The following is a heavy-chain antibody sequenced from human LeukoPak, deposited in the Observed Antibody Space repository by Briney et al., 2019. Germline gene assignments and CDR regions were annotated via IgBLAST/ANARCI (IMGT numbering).Heavy chain of an antibody. V-gene: IGHV4-61*01. J-gene: IGHJ4*02. Sequence: SETLSLTCTVSGGSVSSSIYYWSWIRQPPGKGLEWLGYIYYSGSTNYNPSLKSRVTISVDTSKNQFSLKLSSVTAADTAVYYCARGAAGGEFDYWGQGTLVTVSS. CDR1: GGSVSSSIYY. CDR2: IYYSGST. CDR3: ARGAAGGEFDY. D-gene: IGHD6-13*01.